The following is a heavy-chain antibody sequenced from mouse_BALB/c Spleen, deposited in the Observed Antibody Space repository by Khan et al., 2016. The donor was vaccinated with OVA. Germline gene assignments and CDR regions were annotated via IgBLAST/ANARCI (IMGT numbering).Heavy chain of an antibody. Sequence: EVQLQQSGPGLVKPSQSLSLTCTVTGYSITSEFAWNWIRQFPGNKLEWMGYISYSGNTRYNPSLKSLISITRDTSRNQFFLQLNSVTTEDTATEYCARKDYYDYDPFPYWGQGTLVTVSA. V-gene: IGHV3-2*02. J-gene: IGHJ3*01. CDR2: ISYSGNT. CDR1: GYSITSEFA. CDR3: ARKDYYDYDPFPY. D-gene: IGHD2-4*01.